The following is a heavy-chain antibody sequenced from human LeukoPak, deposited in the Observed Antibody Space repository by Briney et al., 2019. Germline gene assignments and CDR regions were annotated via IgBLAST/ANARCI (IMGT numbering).Heavy chain of an antibody. CDR3: ARGRGPAAKARFDP. Sequence: GGSLRLSCAASGFTFSDYYMSWIRQAPGKGLEWVSYISSGDNTIYYADSVKGRFTMSRDNAKNSLYLQMNSLRAEDTAVYYCARGRGPAAKARFDPWGQGTLVTVSS. CDR1: GFTFSDYY. J-gene: IGHJ5*02. CDR2: ISSGDNTI. V-gene: IGHV3-11*01. D-gene: IGHD2-2*01.